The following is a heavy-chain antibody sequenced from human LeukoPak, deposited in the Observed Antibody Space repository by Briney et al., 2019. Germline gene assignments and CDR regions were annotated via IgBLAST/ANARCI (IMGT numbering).Heavy chain of an antibody. J-gene: IGHJ4*02. CDR2: ISWNSGSI. V-gene: IGHV3-9*01. Sequence: PGRSLRLSCAASGFTFDDYAMHWVRQAPGKGLEWVSGISWNSGSIGYADSVKGRFTISRDNAKNSLYLQMNSLRAEDTALYYCAKDDSSSWYGWIDYWGQGTLVTVSS. CDR1: GFTFDDYA. CDR3: AKDDSSSWYGWIDY. D-gene: IGHD6-13*01.